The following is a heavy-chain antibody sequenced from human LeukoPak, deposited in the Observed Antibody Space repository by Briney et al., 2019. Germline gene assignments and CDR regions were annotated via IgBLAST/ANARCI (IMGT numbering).Heavy chain of an antibody. Sequence: GGSLRLSCAASGFTFSSYGMSWVRQAPGKGLEWVANIKQDGSEKYYVDSVKGRFTISRDNAKNSLYLQMNSLRAEDTAVYYCAIRRYYFDYWGQGTLVTVSS. CDR2: IKQDGSEK. CDR3: AIRRYYFDY. J-gene: IGHJ4*02. CDR1: GFTFSSYG. D-gene: IGHD3-10*01. V-gene: IGHV3-7*01.